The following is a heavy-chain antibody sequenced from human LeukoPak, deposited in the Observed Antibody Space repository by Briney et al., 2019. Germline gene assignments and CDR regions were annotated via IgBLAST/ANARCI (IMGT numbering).Heavy chain of an antibody. D-gene: IGHD3-10*01. CDR2: ISGSGGST. Sequence: GGSLRLSCAASGFTFSRYAMSWVHQAPGKGLEWGSAISGSGGSTYYADSVKGRFTISRDNSKNTLYLQMNSLRAEDTAVYYCAKQQHNYYYASGSYYDYWGQGTLVTVSS. CDR1: GFTFSRYA. V-gene: IGHV3-23*01. CDR3: AKQQHNYYYASGSYYDY. J-gene: IGHJ4*02.